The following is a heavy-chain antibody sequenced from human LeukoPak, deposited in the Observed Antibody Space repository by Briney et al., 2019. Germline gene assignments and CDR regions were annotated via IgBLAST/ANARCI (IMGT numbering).Heavy chain of an antibody. Sequence: SETLSLTCAVSGGSISSNDWWSWVRQPPGRGLEWIGEIYRGGTTNYNPSLKSRVTISIDKPKNQFSLKVNSVTAADTAVYYCARVLRTGHRSRFDYWGQGTLVTVSS. CDR2: IYRGGTT. CDR1: GGSISSNDW. J-gene: IGHJ4*02. D-gene: IGHD3/OR15-3a*01. CDR3: ARVLRTGHRSRFDY. V-gene: IGHV4-4*02.